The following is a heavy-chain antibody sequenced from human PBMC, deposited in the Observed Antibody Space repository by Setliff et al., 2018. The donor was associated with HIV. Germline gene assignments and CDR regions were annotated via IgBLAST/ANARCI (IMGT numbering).Heavy chain of an antibody. J-gene: IGHJ3*02. CDR1: GYSFINHA. D-gene: IGHD2-21*02. CDR3: ARVTPYCGGDCFDAFDI. V-gene: IGHV1-3*01. CDR2: INVGSGKT. Sequence: GASVKVSCKASGYSFINHAMHWVRQAPGQRLEWMGWINVGSGKTQYSQEFQGRVTITRDTSATTAYMELSSLTSEDTAVYYCARVTPYCGGDCFDAFDIWGQGTMVTVSS.